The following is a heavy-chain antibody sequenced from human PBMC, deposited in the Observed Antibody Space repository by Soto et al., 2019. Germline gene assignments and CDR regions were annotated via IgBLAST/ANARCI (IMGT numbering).Heavy chain of an antibody. CDR2: ISGYNGNT. Sequence: QVKLVQSGAEVKKPGASVKVSCKASGYTFTSYGISWVRQAPGQGLEWMGWISGYNGNTNYAQKLQGRVIMTTDTPTNKAYMEMRRLRSYDTAVYYCAIDPELFDYWGQGTLVTVSS. CDR3: AIDPELFDY. V-gene: IGHV1-18*01. CDR1: GYTFTSYG. D-gene: IGHD1-26*01. J-gene: IGHJ4*02.